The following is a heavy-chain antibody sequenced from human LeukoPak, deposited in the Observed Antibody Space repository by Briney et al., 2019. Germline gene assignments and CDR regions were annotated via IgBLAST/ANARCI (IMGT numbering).Heavy chain of an antibody. Sequence: GGSLRLSCAASGFTFYDYYMSWIRQARGGGVEGGSNISSDGSTIYYADSVKGRFTISRDNAKNTLYLQMNSLRAEDTAVYYCAVAYDSDAFDIWGQGTMVTISS. CDR2: ISSDGSTI. D-gene: IGHD3-3*01. CDR1: GFTFYDYY. CDR3: AVAYDSDAFDI. J-gene: IGHJ3*02. V-gene: IGHV3-11*01.